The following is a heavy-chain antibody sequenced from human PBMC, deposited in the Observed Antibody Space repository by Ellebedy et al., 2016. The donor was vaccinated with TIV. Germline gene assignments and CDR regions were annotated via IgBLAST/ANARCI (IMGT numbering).Heavy chain of an antibody. CDR3: ARDLDKSSGWYGGDAY. V-gene: IGHV3-30-3*01. Sequence: PGGSLRLSCAASGFTFNSYAMHWVRQAPGKGLEWVAVISYDGSSKYYADSVKGRFTISRDNSMTTLYLEMNSLRAEDTAVYYCARDLDKSSGWYGGDAYWGQGTLVTVSS. CDR2: ISYDGSSK. CDR1: GFTFNSYA. J-gene: IGHJ4*02. D-gene: IGHD6-19*01.